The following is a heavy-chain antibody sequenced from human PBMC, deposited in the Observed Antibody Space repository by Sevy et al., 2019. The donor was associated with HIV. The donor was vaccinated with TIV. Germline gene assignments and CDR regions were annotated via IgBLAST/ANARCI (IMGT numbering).Heavy chain of an antibody. V-gene: IGHV4-38-2*01. CDR2: IYHSGST. D-gene: IGHD3-10*01. J-gene: IGHJ4*02. Sequence: SETLSLTCAVSGYSISSGYYWGWIRQPPGKWLEWIGSIYHSGSTYYNPSLKSRVTISVDMSKNQFSLKLSSVTAADTAVYYCARVYYYGSGSPNYYFDYWGQGTLVTVSS. CDR1: GYSISSGYY. CDR3: ARVYYYGSGSPNYYFDY.